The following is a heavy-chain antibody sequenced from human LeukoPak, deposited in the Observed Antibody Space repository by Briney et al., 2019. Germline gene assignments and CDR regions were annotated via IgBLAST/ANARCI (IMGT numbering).Heavy chain of an antibody. V-gene: IGHV3-48*02. Sequence: PGGSLRLSCAASGXTFSSYSMNWVRQAPGKGREWVSYISSSSSTIYYTDCVKGRFTISRDNAKNSLYLQMNSLRDEDTAVYYCARATGYCRGGSCHHDAFDIWGQGTMVTVSS. J-gene: IGHJ3*02. CDR2: ISSSSSTI. CDR1: GXTFSSYS. CDR3: ARATGYCRGGSCHHDAFDI. D-gene: IGHD2-15*01.